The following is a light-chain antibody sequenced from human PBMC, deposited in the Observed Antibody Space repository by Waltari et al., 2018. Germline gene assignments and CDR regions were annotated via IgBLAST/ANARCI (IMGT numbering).Light chain of an antibody. Sequence: DIVMTQSPDSLAVSLGERAPINCRSRQSVLYSANSKNYLAWYQQKPGQTPKLLVYWASNRESGVPDRFSGSGSGTDFTLTISSLQAEDVAVYYCHQYYNTPFTFGPGTKVDIK. CDR1: QSVLYSANSKNY. J-gene: IGKJ3*01. CDR2: WAS. V-gene: IGKV4-1*01. CDR3: HQYYNTPFT.